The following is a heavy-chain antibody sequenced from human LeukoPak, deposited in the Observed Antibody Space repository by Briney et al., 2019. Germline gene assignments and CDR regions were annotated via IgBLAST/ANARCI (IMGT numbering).Heavy chain of an antibody. D-gene: IGHD6-19*01. CDR1: GFTVSSNY. CDR3: ARVMLAVAGLDY. Sequence: PGGSLRLSCAASGFTVSSNYMSWVRQAPGKGLEWVSVIYSGGSTYYADSVKGRFTISRDNSKNTLYLQMNSLRAEDTAVYYCARVMLAVAGLDYWGQGTLVTVSS. CDR2: IYSGGST. J-gene: IGHJ4*02. V-gene: IGHV3-53*01.